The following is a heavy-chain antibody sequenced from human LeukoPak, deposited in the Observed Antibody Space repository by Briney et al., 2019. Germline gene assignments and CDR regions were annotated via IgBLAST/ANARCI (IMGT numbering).Heavy chain of an antibody. Sequence: PGRSLRLSCAASVFIFNSYGMHWVRQAPGRGREGVADIWNDGSNIYYAQSGKGRFSISRDNSQNTLYLQMNTLRAEDTAVYYCARDRIDSGSYFLYYWGQGTLVTASS. J-gene: IGHJ4*02. CDR3: ARDRIDSGSYFLYY. D-gene: IGHD1-26*01. CDR1: VFIFNSYG. CDR2: IWNDGSNI. V-gene: IGHV3-33*01.